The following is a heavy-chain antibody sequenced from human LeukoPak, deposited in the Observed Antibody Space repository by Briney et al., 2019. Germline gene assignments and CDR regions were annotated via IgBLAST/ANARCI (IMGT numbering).Heavy chain of an antibody. CDR1: GFTFSSYG. D-gene: IGHD4-23*01. J-gene: IGHJ4*02. Sequence: GGSLRLSCAASGFTFSSYGMHWVRQAPGKGLEWVAVIWYDGSNKYYAYSVKGRFTISRDNSKNTLYLQTNSLRVEDTAVYYCVRGGWELDYWGQGTLVTVSS. CDR3: VRGGWELDY. CDR2: IWYDGSNK. V-gene: IGHV3-33*01.